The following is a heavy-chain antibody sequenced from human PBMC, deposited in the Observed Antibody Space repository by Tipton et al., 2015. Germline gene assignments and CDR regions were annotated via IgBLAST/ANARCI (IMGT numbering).Heavy chain of an antibody. CDR3: ARVRSSGWYGYYYHYYRMDV. V-gene: IGHV4-59*01. CDR1: GASISSYY. CDR2: IYYSAST. D-gene: IGHD6-19*01. J-gene: IGHJ6*02. Sequence: TLSLTCIVSGASISSYYWSWIRQTPGKGLEWIGYIYYSASTNYNPSLKSRVTISGDTSKNQFSLKLSSVTAADTAVYYCARVRSSGWYGYYYHYYRMDVWGQGTTVTVSS.